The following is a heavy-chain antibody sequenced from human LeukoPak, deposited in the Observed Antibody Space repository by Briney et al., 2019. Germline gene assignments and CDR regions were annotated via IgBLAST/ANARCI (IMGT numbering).Heavy chain of an antibody. V-gene: IGHV4-39*07. CDR1: GGSISSSSYY. CDR2: IYYSGST. Sequence: SETLSLTCTVSGGSISSSSYYWGWIRQPPGKGLEWIGSIYYSGSTYYNPSLKSRVTISVDTSKNQFSLKLSSVTAADTAVYYCARSDYSSSWSFDYWGQGTLVTVSS. CDR3: ARSDYSSSWSFDY. J-gene: IGHJ4*02. D-gene: IGHD6-13*01.